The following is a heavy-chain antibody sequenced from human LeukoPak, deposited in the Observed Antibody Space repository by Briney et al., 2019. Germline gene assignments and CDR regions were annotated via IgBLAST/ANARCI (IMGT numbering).Heavy chain of an antibody. CDR3: AKDIEHYYDSSGYAPTFGI. V-gene: IGHV3-43D*04. CDR2: ISWDGGST. Sequence: PGGSLRLSCAASGFTFDDHAMHWVRQAPGKGLEWVSLISWDGGSTYYADSVKGRFTISRDNSKNSLYLQMNSLRAEDTALYYCAKDIEHYYDSSGYAPTFGIWGQGTMVTVSS. CDR1: GFTFDDHA. J-gene: IGHJ3*02. D-gene: IGHD3-22*01.